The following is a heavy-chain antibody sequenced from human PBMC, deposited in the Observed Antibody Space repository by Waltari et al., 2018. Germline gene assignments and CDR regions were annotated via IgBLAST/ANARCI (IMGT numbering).Heavy chain of an antibody. CDR2: LRDTGGT. CDR1: GDLLTDSH. V-gene: IGHV4-59*08. CDR3: ARLPTKYYDSLGWGFFDQ. J-gene: IGHJ4*02. Sequence: HVQLQATGPGLVKPSATLSLTCNGSGDLLTDSHWSWTRQAPGKGLEWIAYLRDTGGTKCTPSLESRVTVSAVTSKKQFSLRLTSVTAADTAVYYCARLPTKYYDSLGWGFFDQWGQGILVTVSS. D-gene: IGHD3-22*01.